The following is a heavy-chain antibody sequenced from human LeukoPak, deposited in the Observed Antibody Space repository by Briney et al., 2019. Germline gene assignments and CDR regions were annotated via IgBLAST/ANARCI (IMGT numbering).Heavy chain of an antibody. CDR2: IYPDDSDT. CDR1: GYRFNAYW. V-gene: IGHV5-51*01. J-gene: IGHJ3*01. CDR3: ARPNITSYYDSRGYDAFDV. D-gene: IGHD3-22*01. Sequence: GESLKISCKGSGYRFNAYWIAWVRQVPGKGLEWMGIIYPDDSDTRHSPSFQGQVTISADKSVRTAYLQWSSLKASDTAMYYCARPNITSYYDSRGYDAFDVWGQGTMVTVSS.